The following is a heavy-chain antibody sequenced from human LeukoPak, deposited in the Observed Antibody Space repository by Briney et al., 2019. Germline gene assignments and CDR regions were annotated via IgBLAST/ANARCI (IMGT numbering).Heavy chain of an antibody. CDR2: IYYSGST. V-gene: IGHV4-59*08. D-gene: IGHD3-10*01. CDR1: GGSISSYY. CDR3: ARYYYGSGSHYNYVDD. J-gene: IGHJ4*02. Sequence: SETLSLTCTGSGGSISSYYWSWIRQPPGKGLEWIGYIYYSGSTYYNPSLKSRVTISEDTSKNQFSLKLSSVTAADTAVYYCARYYYGSGSHYNYVDDWGQGTLVTVSS.